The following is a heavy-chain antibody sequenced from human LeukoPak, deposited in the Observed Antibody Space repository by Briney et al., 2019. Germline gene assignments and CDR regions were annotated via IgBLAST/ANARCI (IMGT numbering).Heavy chain of an antibody. CDR3: AREEPFSLSPDSTSMDV. CDR1: GGSISSYY. CDR2: IYTSGST. D-gene: IGHD2/OR15-2a*01. V-gene: IGHV4-4*07. J-gene: IGHJ6*02. Sequence: PSETLSLTCTVSGGSISSYYWSWIRQPAGKGLEWIGRIYTSGSTNYNPSLKGRVTMSVDTSKNQFSLKLSSVTAADTAVYYCAREEPFSLSPDSTSMDVWGQGTTVTVSS.